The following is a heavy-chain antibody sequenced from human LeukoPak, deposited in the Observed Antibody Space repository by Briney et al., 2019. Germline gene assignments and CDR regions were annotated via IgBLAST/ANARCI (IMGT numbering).Heavy chain of an antibody. Sequence: SXXXXXXGFTXXXXGGXXXGXXKXLXWRXIXXPGDSHLKYRPSFQGQVTISADRSINTAYLQWSSLKASDTAIYYCARSRFNWLLSTDYYFDYWGQGTLVTVSS. D-gene: IGHD3-9*01. CDR3: ARSRFNWLLSTDYYFDY. CDR2: XXPGDSHL. V-gene: IGHV5-51*01. CDR1: XXGFTXXX. J-gene: IGHJ4*02.